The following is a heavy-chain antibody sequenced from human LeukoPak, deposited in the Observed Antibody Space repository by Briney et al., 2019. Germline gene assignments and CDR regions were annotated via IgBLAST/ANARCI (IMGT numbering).Heavy chain of an antibody. CDR1: GFTVSSNY. J-gene: IGHJ4*02. CDR3: ARDWPYYDILTGYYTRGGTDY. V-gene: IGHV3-66*01. Sequence: GGSLRLSCAASGFTVSSNYMSWVRQAPGKGLEWVSVIYSGGSTYYADSVKGRFTISRDNSKNTLYLQMNSLRAEDTAVYYCARDWPYYDILTGYYTRGGTDYWGQGTLVTVSS. CDR2: IYSGGST. D-gene: IGHD3-9*01.